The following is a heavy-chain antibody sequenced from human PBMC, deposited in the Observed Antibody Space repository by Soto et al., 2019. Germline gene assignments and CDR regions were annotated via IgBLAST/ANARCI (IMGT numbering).Heavy chain of an antibody. V-gene: IGHV4-59*01. CDR3: AREERGWVYYFDY. CDR1: GGSISSYY. CDR2: IYYSGST. J-gene: IGHJ4*02. D-gene: IGHD6-19*01. Sequence: PSETLSLTCTVSGGSISSYYWSWIRQHPGKGLEWIGYIYYSGSTYYNPSLKSRVTISVDTSKNQFSLKLSSVTAAGTAVYYCAREERGWVYYFDYWGQGTLVTVSS.